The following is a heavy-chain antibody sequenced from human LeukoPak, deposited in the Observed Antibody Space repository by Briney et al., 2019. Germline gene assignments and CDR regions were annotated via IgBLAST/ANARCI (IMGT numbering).Heavy chain of an antibody. CDR3: ARDTSEGDYAWWFDP. J-gene: IGHJ5*02. V-gene: IGHV1-18*01. Sequence: ASVKVSCKASGYTFTSYGINWVRQAPGQGLEWMGWISAYNGDTNYAQKLQGRVTMTTDTSTSTAYMELRSLRSDDTAVYFCARDTSEGDYAWWFDPWGQGTLVTVAS. CDR1: GYTFTSYG. CDR2: ISAYNGDT. D-gene: IGHD3-16*01.